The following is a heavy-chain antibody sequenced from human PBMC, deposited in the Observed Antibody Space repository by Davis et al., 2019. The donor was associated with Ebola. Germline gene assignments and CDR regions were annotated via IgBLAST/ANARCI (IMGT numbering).Heavy chain of an antibody. D-gene: IGHD1-7*01. V-gene: IGHV1-2*04. Sequence: ASVKVSCKASGYTFTGYYMHWVRQAPGQGLEWMGWINPNSGGTNYAQKFQGWVTMTRDTSISTAYMELSRLRSDDTAVYYCARDGITGTIGNWFDPWGQGTLVTVSS. CDR1: GYTFTGYY. CDR2: INPNSGGT. CDR3: ARDGITGTIGNWFDP. J-gene: IGHJ5*02.